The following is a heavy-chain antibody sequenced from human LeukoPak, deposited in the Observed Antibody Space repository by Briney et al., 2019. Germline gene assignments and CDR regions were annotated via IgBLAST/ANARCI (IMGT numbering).Heavy chain of an antibody. Sequence: GGSLRLSCAASGFTFSSYWMSWVRQAPGKGLEWVANIKQDGSEKYYVDSVKGRFTISRDNAKNSLYLQMNSLRAEDTAVYYCALELGYCSGGSCFNWFDPWGQGTLVTVSS. V-gene: IGHV3-7*03. CDR3: ALELGYCSGGSCFNWFDP. J-gene: IGHJ5*02. CDR2: IKQDGSEK. CDR1: GFTFSSYW. D-gene: IGHD2-15*01.